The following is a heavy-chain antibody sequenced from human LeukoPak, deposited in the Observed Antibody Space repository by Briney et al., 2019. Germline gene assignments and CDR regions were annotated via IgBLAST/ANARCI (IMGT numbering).Heavy chain of an antibody. CDR3: ARAGTDWSIDY. D-gene: IGHD3-9*01. CDR2: INTDGSST. Sequence: GGSLRLSCAVSGFTFRSYWLHWVRQAPGKGLAWVSLINTDGSSTTYAAYVKGRFTISRDNAKNTLYLHMNSLRAEDTAVYYCARAGTDWSIDYWGQGTLVTVSS. CDR1: GFTFRSYW. J-gene: IGHJ4*02. V-gene: IGHV3-74*01.